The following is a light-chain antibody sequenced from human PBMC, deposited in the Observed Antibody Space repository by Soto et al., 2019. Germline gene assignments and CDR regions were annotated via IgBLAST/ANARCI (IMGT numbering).Light chain of an antibody. CDR2: GAS. J-gene: IGKJ1*01. CDR3: QQYNNWPGT. Sequence: ERVMTQSPATLSVSPGERATLSCRASQSVSSNLAWYQQKPGQAPRLLIYGASTRATGIPARFSGSGSGTEFTLTISSLQSEDFAVYYCQQYNNWPGTFGQGTKADIK. V-gene: IGKV3-15*01. CDR1: QSVSSN.